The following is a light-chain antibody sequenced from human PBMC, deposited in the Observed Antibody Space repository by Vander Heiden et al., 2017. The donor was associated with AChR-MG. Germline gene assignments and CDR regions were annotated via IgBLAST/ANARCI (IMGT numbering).Light chain of an antibody. Sequence: ALPLTPSPSSLSASVGDRVTITCRASQGISSALAWYQQKPGKAPKLLNYDASSLESGVPSRFSGSGSGTDFTLTISSLQPEDFATYYCQQFNSYPRGFGHGTKVDIK. CDR1: QGISSA. V-gene: IGKV1-13*02. CDR2: DAS. J-gene: IGKJ3*01. CDR3: QQFNSYPRG.